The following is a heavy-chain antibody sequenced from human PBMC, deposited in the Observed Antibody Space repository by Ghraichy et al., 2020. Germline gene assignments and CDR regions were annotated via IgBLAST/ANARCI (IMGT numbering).Heavy chain of an antibody. V-gene: IGHV1-8*01. D-gene: IGHD3/OR15-3a*01. CDR3: ARGFWTTLAFDY. CDR1: GYTFTSYD. CDR2: MNPNSGNT. J-gene: IGHJ4*02. Sequence: ASVKVSCKASGYTFTSYDINWVRQATGQGLEWMGWMNPNSGNTGYAQKFQGRVTMTRNTSISTAYMELSSLRSEDTAVYYCARGFWTTLAFDYWCQGTLVTVST.